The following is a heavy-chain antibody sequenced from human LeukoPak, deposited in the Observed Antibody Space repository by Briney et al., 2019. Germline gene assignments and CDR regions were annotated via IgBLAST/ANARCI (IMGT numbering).Heavy chain of an antibody. Sequence: PSETLSLTCTVSGDSISNYYWSWIRHPAGKGLEWIGRIYSSGSTNYNPSLKSRVTMSVDTSKNQFYLKLSSVTAEDTAVYYCARDSYSSGWYFDYWGQGTLVTVSS. D-gene: IGHD6-19*01. CDR1: GDSISNYY. V-gene: IGHV4-4*07. CDR3: ARDSYSSGWYFDY. CDR2: IYSSGST. J-gene: IGHJ4*02.